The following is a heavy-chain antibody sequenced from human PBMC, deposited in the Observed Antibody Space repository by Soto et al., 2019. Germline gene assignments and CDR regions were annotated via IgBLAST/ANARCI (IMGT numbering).Heavy chain of an antibody. CDR3: ARATVVAAHYHYYGMDV. Sequence: SGTLSLTCTVSGGSISSYYWSWIRQPPGKGLEWIGYIYYSGSTNYNPSLKSRVTISVDTSKNQFSLKLSSVTAADTAVYYCARATVVAAHYHYYGMDVWGQGTTVTVSS. V-gene: IGHV4-59*01. J-gene: IGHJ6*02. CDR2: IYYSGST. D-gene: IGHD2-15*01. CDR1: GGSISSYY.